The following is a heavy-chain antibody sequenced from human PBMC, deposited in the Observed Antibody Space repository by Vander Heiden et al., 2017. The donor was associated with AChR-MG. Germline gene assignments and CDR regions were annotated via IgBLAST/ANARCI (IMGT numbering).Heavy chain of an antibody. CDR2: MNQNRGNT. CDR1: GSTFTSYD. J-gene: IGHJ5*02. CDR3: ARGYMGIAADWFDP. D-gene: IGHD6-13*01. Sequence: QVQLVQSGAEVKKPGASVKVSCKASGSTFTSYDINWVRQATGHGLEWMGWMNQNRGNTGYEKKFKGRVTMTRNTSISTAYMELGSLRSEDTAVYYCARGYMGIAADWFDPWGQGTLVTVSS. V-gene: IGHV1-8*01.